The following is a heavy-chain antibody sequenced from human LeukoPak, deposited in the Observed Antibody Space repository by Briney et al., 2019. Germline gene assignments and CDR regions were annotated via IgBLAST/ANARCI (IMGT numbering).Heavy chain of an antibody. D-gene: IGHD1-26*01. CDR3: AKMGSANFDY. Sequence: PSETLSLTCTVSGGSISSYYWSWIRQPPGKGLEWIGYIYYSGTTYYNPSLKSRVTISVDTSKNQFSLKLTSVTAADTAVYYCAKMGSANFDYWGQGTLVTVSS. CDR1: GGSISSYY. CDR2: IYYSGTT. J-gene: IGHJ4*02. V-gene: IGHV4-59*04.